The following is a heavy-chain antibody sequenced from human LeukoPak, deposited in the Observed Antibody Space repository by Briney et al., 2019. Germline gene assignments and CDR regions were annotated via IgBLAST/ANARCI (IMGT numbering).Heavy chain of an antibody. V-gene: IGHV4-31*11. J-gene: IGHJ4*02. CDR2: IYYSGST. Sequence: SETLSLTCAVYGGSFSGYYWSWIRQHPGKGLEWIGYIYYSGSTYYNPSLKSRVTISVDTSKNQFSLKLSSVTAADTAVYYCATALYYYGSGSYYVFDYWGQGTLVTVSS. D-gene: IGHD3-10*01. CDR3: ATALYYYGSGSYYVFDY. CDR1: GGSFSGYY.